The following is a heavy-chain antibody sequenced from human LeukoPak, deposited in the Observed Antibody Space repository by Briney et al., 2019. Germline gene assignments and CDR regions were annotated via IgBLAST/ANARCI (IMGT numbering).Heavy chain of an antibody. Sequence: WASVKVSCKASGGTFSSYAISWVRQAPGQGLEWMGGIIPIFGTANYAQKFQGRVTITTDESTSTAYMELSSLRSEDTAVYYCARGIGHLSSSWYYFDYWGQGTLVTVSS. V-gene: IGHV1-69*05. CDR2: IIPIFGTA. D-gene: IGHD6-13*01. J-gene: IGHJ4*02. CDR1: GGTFSSYA. CDR3: ARGIGHLSSSWYYFDY.